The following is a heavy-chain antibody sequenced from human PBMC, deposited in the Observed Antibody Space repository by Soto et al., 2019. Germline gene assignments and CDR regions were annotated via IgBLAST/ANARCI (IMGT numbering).Heavy chain of an antibody. D-gene: IGHD6-13*01. CDR3: AKAPGIFVGSSSWYYYYGMDV. V-gene: IGHV3-23*01. CDR1: GFTFSSYA. Sequence: GGSLRLSCAASGFTFSSYAMSWVRQAPGKGLEWVSAISGSGGSTYYADSVKGRFTISRDNSKNTLYLQMNSLRAEDTAVYYCAKAPGIFVGSSSWYYYYGMDVWGQGTTVTVSS. CDR2: ISGSGGST. J-gene: IGHJ6*02.